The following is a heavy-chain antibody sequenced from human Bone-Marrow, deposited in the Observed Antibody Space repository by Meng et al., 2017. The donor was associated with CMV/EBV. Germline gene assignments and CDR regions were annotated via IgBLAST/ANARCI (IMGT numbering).Heavy chain of an antibody. Sequence: SETLSLTCTVSGGSISSGDYYWSWIRQPPGKGLEWIGYIYYSGSTYYNPSLKSPVTIPVDTSKNQVPLKLSSVTAADTAVYYCARASPTPMGIYYWGQGTLVTVSS. CDR2: IYYSGST. D-gene: IGHD2-15*01. V-gene: IGHV4-30-4*08. J-gene: IGHJ4*02. CDR3: ARASPTPMGIYY. CDR1: GGSISSGDYY.